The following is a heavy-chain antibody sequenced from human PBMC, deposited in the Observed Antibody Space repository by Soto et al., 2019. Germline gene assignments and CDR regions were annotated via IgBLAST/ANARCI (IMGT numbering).Heavy chain of an antibody. CDR1: GYTFTRYN. Sequence: ASVKVSCKASGYTFTRYNIHWVRQAPGQGLEWMGIINPSGITTTYAQKFQGRVTMTRDTSTSTVYMKLSSLRSEDTAVYYFARAADGYCSSTSCWPGAFDIWGQGTMVTVSS. CDR3: ARAADGYCSSTSCWPGAFDI. D-gene: IGHD2-2*01. CDR2: INPSGITT. J-gene: IGHJ3*02. V-gene: IGHV1-46*03.